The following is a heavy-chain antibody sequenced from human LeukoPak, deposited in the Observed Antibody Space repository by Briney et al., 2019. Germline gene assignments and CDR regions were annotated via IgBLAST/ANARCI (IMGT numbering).Heavy chain of an antibody. Sequence: SETLSLTCTVSGGSISSYYWGWIRQPPGKGLEWIGHIFYSGSTNYNPSLKSRVTVSVDTSKNQFSLDLSSVTAADTAVYYCARAGGTKKELDYWGQGTLVTVSS. J-gene: IGHJ4*02. CDR1: GGSISSYY. D-gene: IGHD3-16*01. CDR2: IFYSGST. CDR3: ARAGGTKKELDY. V-gene: IGHV4-59*01.